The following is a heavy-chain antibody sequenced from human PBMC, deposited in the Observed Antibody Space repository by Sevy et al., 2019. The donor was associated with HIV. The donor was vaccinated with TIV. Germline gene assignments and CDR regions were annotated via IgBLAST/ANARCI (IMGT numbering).Heavy chain of an antibody. Sequence: GGSLRLSCVASGFSLNSYWMLWVRQAPGKGLEWVANINQDGSVNYYTNSVKGRFTISRDNARNLVSLQMNILRVEDTAVYYCVRAIATADSFWGQGTLVTVSS. V-gene: IGHV3-7*01. CDR1: GFSLNSYW. CDR2: INQDGSVN. J-gene: IGHJ4*02. D-gene: IGHD6-13*01. CDR3: VRAIATADSF.